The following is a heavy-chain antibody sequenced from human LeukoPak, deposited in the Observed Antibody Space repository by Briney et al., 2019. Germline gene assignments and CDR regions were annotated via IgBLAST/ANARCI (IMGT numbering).Heavy chain of an antibody. Sequence: GGSLRLSCAASGFGFSNFWMHWVRQAPGKGLEWVSRIKTDGSITAYADSVKGRFTISRDNAKNTLYLHMNSLKGEDTATYFCTREADPTFSASSSPDFWGQGTPVTVS. CDR1: GFGFSNFW. D-gene: IGHD6-6*01. CDR3: TREADPTFSASSSPDF. V-gene: IGHV3-74*01. J-gene: IGHJ4*02. CDR2: IKTDGSIT.